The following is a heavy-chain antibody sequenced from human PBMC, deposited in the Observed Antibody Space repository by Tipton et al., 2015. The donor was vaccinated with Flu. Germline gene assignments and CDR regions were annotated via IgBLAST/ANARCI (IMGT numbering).Heavy chain of an antibody. CDR2: IYTSGST. D-gene: IGHD3-16*02. J-gene: IGHJ4*02. Sequence: TLSLTCTVSGGSISSGSYYWSWIRQPAGKGLEWIGRIYTSGSTNYNPSLKSRVTISVDTSKNQFSLKLSSVTAADTAVYYCARDNYDYVWGSYRYNYFDYWGQETLVTVSS. CDR1: GGSISSGSYY. V-gene: IGHV4-61*02. CDR3: ARDNYDYVWGSYRYNYFDY.